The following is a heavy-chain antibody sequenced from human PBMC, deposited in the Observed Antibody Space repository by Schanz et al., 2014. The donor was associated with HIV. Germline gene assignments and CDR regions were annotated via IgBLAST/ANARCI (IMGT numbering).Heavy chain of an antibody. D-gene: IGHD4-17*01. CDR3: AKGYGDYYWYFDL. CDR2: ISGSGGST. V-gene: IGHV3-23*01. Sequence: EVQLLESGGGLVQPGGSLRLSCAASGFTFSDYAMTWVRQAPGKGLEWVSAISGSGGSTYYADSVKGRFTISRDNSKNTMYLQMNSLRAEDTAVYYCAKGYGDYYWYFDLWGRGTLVTVSS. CDR1: GFTFSDYA. J-gene: IGHJ2*01.